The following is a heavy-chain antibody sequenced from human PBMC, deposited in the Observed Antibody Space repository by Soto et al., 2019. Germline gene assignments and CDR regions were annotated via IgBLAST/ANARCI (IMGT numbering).Heavy chain of an antibody. CDR1: GGSFSGYD. D-gene: IGHD2-15*01. Sequence: PSETLSLTCAVYGGSFSGYDGSWIRQPPGKGLEWIGEINHSGSTNYNPSLKSRVTISVDTSKNQFSLKLSSVTAADTAVYYCAITSAATPASPVYYYMDVWGKGTTVTVSS. J-gene: IGHJ6*03. CDR2: INHSGST. CDR3: AITSAATPASPVYYYMDV. V-gene: IGHV4-34*01.